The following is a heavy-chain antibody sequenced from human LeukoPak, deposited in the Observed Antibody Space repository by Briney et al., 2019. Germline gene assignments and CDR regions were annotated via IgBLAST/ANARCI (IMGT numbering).Heavy chain of an antibody. Sequence: KPGGSLRLSCAASGFTFSDYYMAWVRQAPGKGLEWVSSISSSSSYIYYADSVKGRFTISRDNAKNSLYLQMNSLRAEDTAVYYCAGIAAGDAFDIWGQGTMVTVSS. D-gene: IGHD6-13*01. CDR1: GFTFSDYY. CDR3: AGIAAGDAFDI. J-gene: IGHJ3*02. CDR2: ISSSSSYI. V-gene: IGHV3-11*06.